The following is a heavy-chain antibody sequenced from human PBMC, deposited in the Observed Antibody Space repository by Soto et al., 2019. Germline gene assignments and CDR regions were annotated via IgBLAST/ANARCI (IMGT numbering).Heavy chain of an antibody. CDR1: GYTFTSFD. D-gene: IGHD3-9*01. J-gene: IGHJ4*02. CDR2: INAGNGNT. Sequence: ASVKVSCKTPGYTFTSFDIHWVRQATGQRLEWMGWINAGNGNTKYSQKFQGRVTITRDTSAGTAYMELSSLRSEDTAVYYCASGPANLRLVYWGQGTLVTVSS. CDR3: ASGPANLRLVY. V-gene: IGHV1-3*01.